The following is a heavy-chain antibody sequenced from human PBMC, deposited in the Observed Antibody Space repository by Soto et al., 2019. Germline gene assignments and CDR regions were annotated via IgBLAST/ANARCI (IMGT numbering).Heavy chain of an antibody. Sequence: EVQLVESGGGLVKPGGSLRLSCAASGFTFSSYSMNWVRQAPGKGLEWVSSISSSSSYIYYADSVKGRFTISRDNSKNTLYLQMNSLRAEDTAVYYCAKDQGGLTMVRGRALDYWGQGTLVTVSS. CDR2: ISSSSSYI. CDR1: GFTFSSYS. J-gene: IGHJ4*02. V-gene: IGHV3-21*01. D-gene: IGHD3-10*01. CDR3: AKDQGGLTMVRGRALDY.